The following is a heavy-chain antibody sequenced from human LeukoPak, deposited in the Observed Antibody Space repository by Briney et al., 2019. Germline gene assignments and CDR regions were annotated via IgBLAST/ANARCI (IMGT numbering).Heavy chain of an antibody. CDR1: GGPLYRGRYL. J-gene: IGHJ3*02. CDR2: IHYRWTT. Sequence: SEPLSLLCAVSGGPLYRGRYLWSWVRQPPGEGLVGDGYIHYRWTTYYNPSIQSRVTISLDKSKNQFSLELSTMTAADTAVYYCASGNTGYDRDAFDIWGQGKMVTVSS. V-gene: IGHV4-30-2*01. CDR3: ASGNTGYDRDAFDI. D-gene: IGHD5-12*01.